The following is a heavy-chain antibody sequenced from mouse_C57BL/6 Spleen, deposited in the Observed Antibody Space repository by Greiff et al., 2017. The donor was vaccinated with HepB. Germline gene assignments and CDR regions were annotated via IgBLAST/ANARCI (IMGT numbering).Heavy chain of an antibody. V-gene: IGHV7-3*01. CDR1: GFTFTDYY. J-gene: IGHJ4*01. CDR3: ARYGNCGKGAMDY. CDR2: IRNKANGYTT. D-gene: IGHD2-1*01. Sequence: EVHLVESGGGLVQPGGSLSLSCAASGFTFTDYYMSWVRQPPGKALEWLGFIRNKANGYTTEYSASVKGRFTISRDNSQSILYLQMNALRAEDSATYYSARYGNCGKGAMDYWGQGPSVTDSS.